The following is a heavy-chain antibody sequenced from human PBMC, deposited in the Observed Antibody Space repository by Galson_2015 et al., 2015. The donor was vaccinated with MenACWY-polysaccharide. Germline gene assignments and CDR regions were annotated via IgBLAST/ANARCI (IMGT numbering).Heavy chain of an antibody. J-gene: IGHJ3*01. D-gene: IGHD3-10*02. V-gene: IGHV3-33*01. CDR1: GSRFRGSG. Sequence: SLRLSCAASGSRFRGSGMHWVRQAPGKGLEWVAVIQYDGSQKQYIDSVKGRFTISRDNSKNTLYLEMNSLRAEDTALYYCAREGSRIVFHAFGFWGQGTTVTVSS. CDR3: AREGSRIVFHAFGF. CDR2: IQYDGSQK.